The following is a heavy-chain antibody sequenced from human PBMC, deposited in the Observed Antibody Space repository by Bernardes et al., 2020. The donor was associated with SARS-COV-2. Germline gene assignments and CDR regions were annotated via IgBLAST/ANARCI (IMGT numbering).Heavy chain of an antibody. CDR2: INPNSGAT. CDR3: ARRGSVVLVPAATPKYYYGMDV. V-gene: IGHV1-2*02. CDR1: GYSFTGYY. J-gene: IGHJ6*02. D-gene: IGHD2-2*01. Sequence: ASVKVSCKASGYSFTGYYMHWVRQAPGQGLEWMGWINPNSGATNYAQKFQGRVAMTRDTSISTAYMELSSLRSDDTAVYFCARRGSVVLVPAATPKYYYGMDVWGQGTTVTVSS.